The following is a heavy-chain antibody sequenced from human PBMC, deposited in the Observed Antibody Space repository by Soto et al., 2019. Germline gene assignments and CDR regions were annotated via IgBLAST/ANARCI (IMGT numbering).Heavy chain of an antibody. CDR2: IYWNDDK. V-gene: IGHV2-5*01. Sequence: QITLKASGPTLWKPTQTLTLTCTFSGFSLSTGGVGVGWIRQPPGKVLEWLALIYWNDDKRYSPSLKSTLTLTKHTSKNHVVLTITNMDPVDTATYYCAYTTYSSSWSYNWFDPWGQGTLVTVSS. J-gene: IGHJ5*02. CDR3: AYTTYSSSWSYNWFDP. D-gene: IGHD6-13*01. CDR1: GFSLSTGGVG.